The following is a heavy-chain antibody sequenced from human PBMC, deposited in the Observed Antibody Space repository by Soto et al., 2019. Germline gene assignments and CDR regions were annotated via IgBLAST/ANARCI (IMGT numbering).Heavy chain of an antibody. V-gene: IGHV3-23*01. Sequence: EVQLLESGGNLVQPGGSLRLSCAASGLTFTNYGMTWVRQAPGKALEWVATITGAGGTAHYADYVKGRFTISRDNSKNTLFLQMNGLRAEDTAIYFCAKEAFNPDVRLHGMDVWGQGTTVTVSS. J-gene: IGHJ6*02. CDR2: ITGAGGTA. CDR3: AKEAFNPDVRLHGMDV. CDR1: GLTFTNYG. D-gene: IGHD3-10*01.